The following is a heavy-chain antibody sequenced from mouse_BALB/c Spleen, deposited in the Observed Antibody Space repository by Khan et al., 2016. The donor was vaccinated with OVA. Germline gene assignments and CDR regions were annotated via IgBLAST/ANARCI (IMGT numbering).Heavy chain of an antibody. J-gene: IGHJ4*01. D-gene: IGHD2-10*01. CDR2: IWSDGST. CDR1: GFSLTNYG. V-gene: IGHV2-6-1*01. CDR3: ARQPYYHYNIMDY. Sequence: QVQLKESGPGLVAPSQSLSITCTISGFSLTNYGVHWVHQPPGKGLEWLVVIWSDGSTTYNSALKSRLIISKDNSKSQVFLKMNSLQTDDTAVYFCARQPYYHYNIMDYWGQGTSVTVSS.